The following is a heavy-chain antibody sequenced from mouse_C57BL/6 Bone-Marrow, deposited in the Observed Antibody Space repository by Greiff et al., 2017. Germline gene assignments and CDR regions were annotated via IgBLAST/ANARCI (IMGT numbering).Heavy chain of an antibody. J-gene: IGHJ3*01. Sequence: VQLQQSGPGLVQPSQSLSITCTVSGFSLTSYGVHWVRQSPGKGLEWLGVIWSGGSTDSNAAFISRLGIRKDNSKSKVFFKRNSLQADDTAIYYCARNLWFGFAYWGQGTLVSVSA. V-gene: IGHV2-2*01. CDR3: ARNLWFGFAY. D-gene: IGHD1-1*02. CDR2: IWSGGST. CDR1: GFSLTSYG.